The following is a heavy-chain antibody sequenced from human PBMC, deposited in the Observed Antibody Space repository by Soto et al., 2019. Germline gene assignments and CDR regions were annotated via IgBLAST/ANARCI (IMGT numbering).Heavy chain of an antibody. Sequence: ASVKVSCKASGYSYIGYYMHWVRQAPGQGLKWMGMINPSGGSTNYAQKFQGRVSMTRDTSTTTLYVELSSLRSEDTAVYYCARDVEHGAANCLLSYGRETWGKGKTVSVSS. D-gene: IGHD7-27*01. V-gene: IGHV1-46*01. J-gene: IGHJ6*04. CDR3: ARDVEHGAANCLLSYGRET. CDR2: INPSGGST. CDR1: GYSYIGYY.